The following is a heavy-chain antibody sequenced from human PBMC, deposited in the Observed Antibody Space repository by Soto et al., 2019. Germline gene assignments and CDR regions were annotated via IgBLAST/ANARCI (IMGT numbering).Heavy chain of an antibody. CDR2: INNGGTIT. CDR3: VRDGGSYFHE. CDR1: GFALSICW. D-gene: IGHD1-26*01. J-gene: IGHJ4*02. V-gene: IGHV3-74*01. Sequence: PGASLRRSSVSSGFALSICWMHWVRQAPGGGPAWGSRINNGGTITTYAGFVEGRFTISRDNAKNMLYLQMNSLTAEDTAVYYCVRDGGSYFHEWGQGT.